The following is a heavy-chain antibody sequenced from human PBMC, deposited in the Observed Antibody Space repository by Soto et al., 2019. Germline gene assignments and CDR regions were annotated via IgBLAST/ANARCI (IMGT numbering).Heavy chain of an antibody. Sequence: QVQLQQWGAGLLKPSETLSLTCAVYGGSFSGYYWSWIRQPPGKGLEWIGEINHSGSTNYNPSLKSRVTISVDTSKNQFSLKLSSVTAADTAVYYCARGVDTAMVRFDPWGQGTLLTVSS. CDR2: INHSGST. D-gene: IGHD5-18*01. V-gene: IGHV4-34*01. CDR1: GGSFSGYY. CDR3: ARGVDTAMVRFDP. J-gene: IGHJ5*02.